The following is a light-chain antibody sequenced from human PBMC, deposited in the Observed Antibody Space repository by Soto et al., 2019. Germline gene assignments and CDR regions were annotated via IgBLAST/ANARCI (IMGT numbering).Light chain of an antibody. CDR3: SSYTSSSTRV. CDR2: DVS. J-gene: IGLJ1*01. CDR1: SSDVGGYNY. Sequence: QSALTQPASVSWSPGQSITISCTGTSSDVGGYNYVSWYQQHPGKAPKLMIFDVSNRPSGVSNRFSGSKSGNTASLTISGLQAEDEAGYYCSSYTSSSTRVFGTGTKLTV. V-gene: IGLV2-14*03.